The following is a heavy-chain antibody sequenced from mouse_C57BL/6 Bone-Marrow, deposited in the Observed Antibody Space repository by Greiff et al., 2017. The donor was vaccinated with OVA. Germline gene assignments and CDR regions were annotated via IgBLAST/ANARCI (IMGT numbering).Heavy chain of an antibody. CDR3: TSPTIGSNRYFGV. CDR2: IDPETGGT. D-gene: IGHD2-14*01. CDR1: GYTFTDYE. J-gene: IGHJ1*03. V-gene: IGHV1-15*01. Sequence: QVQLQQSGAELVRPGASVTLSCKASGYTFTDYEMHWVKQTPVHGLEWIGAIDPETGGTAYNQKFKGKAILTADKSSSTAYMELRSLTSEDSAVYYCTSPTIGSNRYFGVWGTGTTGTVSS.